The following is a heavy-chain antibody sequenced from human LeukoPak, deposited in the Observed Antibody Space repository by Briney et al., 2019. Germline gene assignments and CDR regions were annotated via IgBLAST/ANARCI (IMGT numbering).Heavy chain of an antibody. CDR2: INHSGST. Sequence: PSETLSLTCAVYGGSFSGYYWSWIRQPPGKGLEWIGEINHSGSTNYNPSLKSRVTISVDTSKNQFSLKLSSVTAADTAVYYCARGPTYYYDSSGYYLPAFRYFDYWGQGTLVTASS. D-gene: IGHD3-22*01. CDR1: GGSFSGYY. V-gene: IGHV4-34*01. CDR3: ARGPTYYYDSSGYYLPAFRYFDY. J-gene: IGHJ4*02.